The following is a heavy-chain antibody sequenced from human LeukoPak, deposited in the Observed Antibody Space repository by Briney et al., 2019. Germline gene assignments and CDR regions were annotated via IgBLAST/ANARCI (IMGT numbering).Heavy chain of an antibody. CDR1: GVSISSYC. Sequence: RPSETLSLTCTVSGVSISSYCWSWIRQPPGKGLEWIGYIYYSGSTNYSPSLKSRVTISLDTSKNQFSLKLSSVTAADTAVYYCARHDGSSWYYAFDVWGQGTMVTVSS. D-gene: IGHD6-13*01. CDR2: IYYSGST. CDR3: ARHDGSSWYYAFDV. J-gene: IGHJ3*01. V-gene: IGHV4-59*08.